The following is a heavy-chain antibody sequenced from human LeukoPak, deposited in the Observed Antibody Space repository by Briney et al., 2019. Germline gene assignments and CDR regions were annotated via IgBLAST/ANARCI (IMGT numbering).Heavy chain of an antibody. CDR3: ATSIRRITISS. V-gene: IGHV3-30*04. CDR2: ISYSGSHQ. J-gene: IGHJ4*02. D-gene: IGHD3-3*01. Sequence: GRSLRLSCAASGFTFSTYAMHWVRQAPGKGLEWLTVISYSGSHQYYSDSVRGRFTISRDNSRNSVFLQINRLRPEDTAVYYCATSIRRITISSWGQGTLVTASS. CDR1: GFTFSTYA.